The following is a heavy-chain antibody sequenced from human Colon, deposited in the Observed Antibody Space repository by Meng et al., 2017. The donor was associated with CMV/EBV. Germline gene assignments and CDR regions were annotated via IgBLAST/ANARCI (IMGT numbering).Heavy chain of an antibody. CDR2: ISAYNGNT. Sequence: TAAGYTFNSYGISWVRQAPGQGLEWMGWISAYNGNTNYAQKLQGRVTMTTDTSTSTAYMELRSLRSDDTAVYYCARGNADTAMVSDYWGQGTLVTVSS. V-gene: IGHV1-18*01. D-gene: IGHD5-18*01. CDR3: ARGNADTAMVSDY. CDR1: GYTFNSYG. J-gene: IGHJ4*02.